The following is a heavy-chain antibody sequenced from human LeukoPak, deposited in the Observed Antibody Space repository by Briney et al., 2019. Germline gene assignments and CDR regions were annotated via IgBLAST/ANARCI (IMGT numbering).Heavy chain of an antibody. CDR3: ARDASPITMLRGSRFDP. V-gene: IGHV4-59*01. Sequence: SETLSLTCTVSGGSISTYYWNWIRQPPGKGLEWIGYIYYSGRTNYNPSLKSRVTILVDMSKNQFSLKLNSVTAADTAVYYCARDASPITMLRGSRFDPWGQGTLVTVSS. CDR1: GGSISTYY. J-gene: IGHJ5*02. D-gene: IGHD3-10*01. CDR2: IYYSGRT.